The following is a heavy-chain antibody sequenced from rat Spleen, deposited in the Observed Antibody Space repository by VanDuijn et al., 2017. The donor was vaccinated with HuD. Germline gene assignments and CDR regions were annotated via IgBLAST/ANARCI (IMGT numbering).Heavy chain of an antibody. CDR2: ISPSGGAT. V-gene: IGHV5S11*01. D-gene: IGHD4-3*01. CDR3: VRQDTSGYSNWFAY. CDR1: GFTFNDYW. Sequence: EVHLEESGGGLVQPGRSLKLSCVASGFTFNDYWMTWVRQAPTMGLEWVTSISPSGGATYYRDSVKGRFTVSRDNAKNTLYLQLDSLRSEETATYYCVRQDTSGYSNWFAYWGQGTLVTVSS. J-gene: IGHJ3*01.